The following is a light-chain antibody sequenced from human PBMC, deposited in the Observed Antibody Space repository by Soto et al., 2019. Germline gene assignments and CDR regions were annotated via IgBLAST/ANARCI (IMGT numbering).Light chain of an antibody. CDR1: QSVSSY. CDR2: GAF. J-gene: IGKJ1*01. Sequence: EIVLTQSPATLSFSPGERGTLSCRASQSVSSYLAWYQQKPGQAPRLLIYGAFTRATGIPSRFSGSGSGTDFTLTISRLEPGDFALYYCQQYAFSPGSFGQGTKVDIK. CDR3: QQYAFSPGS. V-gene: IGKV3-20*01.